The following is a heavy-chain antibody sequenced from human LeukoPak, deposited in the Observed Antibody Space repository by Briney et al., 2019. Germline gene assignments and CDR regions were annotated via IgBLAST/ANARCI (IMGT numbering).Heavy chain of an antibody. V-gene: IGHV3-23*01. Sequence: GGSLRLSCAASGFTFSSYAMTWVRQAPGKGLEWVSSISDRDHNTYYADSVKGRFTISRDNSKNTLYLQMNSLRAEDTAVYSCAKGGLSRAGLDFWGQGTLVTVSS. CDR3: AKGGLSRAGLDF. CDR1: GFTFSSYA. D-gene: IGHD5/OR15-5a*01. J-gene: IGHJ4*02. CDR2: ISDRDHNT.